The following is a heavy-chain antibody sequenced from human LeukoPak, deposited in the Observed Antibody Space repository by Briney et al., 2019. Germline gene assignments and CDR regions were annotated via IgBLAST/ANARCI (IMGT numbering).Heavy chain of an antibody. CDR2: ISSSSSYI. D-gene: IGHD3-3*01. CDR1: GFTFSSYS. Sequence: TGGSLRLSCAASGFTFSSYSMNWVRQAPGKGLEWVSSISSSSSYIYYADSVKGRFTISRDNAKNSLYLQMNSLRAEDTAVYYCARGNDFSSGGYFDYWGQRTLVTVSS. CDR3: ARGNDFSSGGYFDY. V-gene: IGHV3-21*01. J-gene: IGHJ4*02.